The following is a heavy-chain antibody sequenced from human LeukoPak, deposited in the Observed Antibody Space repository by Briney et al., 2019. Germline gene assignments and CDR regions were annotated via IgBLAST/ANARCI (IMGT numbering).Heavy chain of an antibody. J-gene: IGHJ3*02. Sequence: PSETLSLTCTVSGGSISSYYWSWIRQPAGKGLEGIGRIYTRGSTNYNPSLKSRVTMSVDTSKNQFSLKLSSVTAADTAVYYCARDQSAAGMVRSDDAFDIWGQGTMVTVSS. V-gene: IGHV4-4*07. CDR3: ARDQSAAGMVRSDDAFDI. D-gene: IGHD6-13*01. CDR2: IYTRGST. CDR1: GGSISSYY.